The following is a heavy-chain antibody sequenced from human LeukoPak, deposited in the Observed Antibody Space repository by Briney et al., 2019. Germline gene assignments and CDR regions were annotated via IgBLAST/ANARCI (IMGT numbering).Heavy chain of an antibody. CDR2: INHSGST. D-gene: IGHD3-9*01. J-gene: IGHJ6*03. CDR3: ARGYDILTGYYTGPGYYYMDV. CDR1: GGAFSGYY. V-gene: IGHV4-34*01. Sequence: PSETLSLTCAVYGGAFSGYYWSWIRQPPGKGLEWIGEINHSGSTNYNPSLKSRVTISVDTSKNQFSLKLSSVTAADTAVYYCARGYDILTGYYTGPGYYYMDVRGKGTTVTVSS.